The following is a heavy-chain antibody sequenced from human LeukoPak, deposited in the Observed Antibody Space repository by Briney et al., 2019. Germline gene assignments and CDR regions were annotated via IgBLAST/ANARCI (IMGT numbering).Heavy chain of an antibody. CDR1: GFTFSSYA. Sequence: GGSLRLSCAASGFTFSSYAMSWVRQAPGKGLEWVSAISGSGGSTYYADSVKGRFTISRDNAKNTLYLQMNSLRAEDTAVYYCARGGVDWNFDYWGQGTLVTVSS. CDR3: ARGGVDWNFDY. J-gene: IGHJ4*02. CDR2: ISGSGGST. D-gene: IGHD1-1*01. V-gene: IGHV3-23*01.